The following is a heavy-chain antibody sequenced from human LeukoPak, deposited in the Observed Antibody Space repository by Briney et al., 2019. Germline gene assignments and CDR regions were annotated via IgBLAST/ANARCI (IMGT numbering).Heavy chain of an antibody. D-gene: IGHD3-10*01. V-gene: IGHV5-51*01. CDR1: GYSFTSYW. CDR3: ARSPPRITMVRGERKGAFDI. J-gene: IGHJ3*02. CDR2: IYPGDSDT. Sequence: GESLKISCKGSGYSFTSYWIGWVRQMPGKGLEWMGIIYPGDSDTRYSPSFQGQVTISADKSISTAYLQWSSLKASDTAMYYCARSPPRITMVRGERKGAFDIWGQGTMVTVSS.